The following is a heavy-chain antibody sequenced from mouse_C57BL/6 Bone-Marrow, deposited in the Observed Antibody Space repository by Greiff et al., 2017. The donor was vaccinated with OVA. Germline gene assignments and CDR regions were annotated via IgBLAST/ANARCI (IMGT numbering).Heavy chain of an antibody. V-gene: IGHV1-76*01. Sequence: VQLQQSGAELVRPGASVKLSCKASGYTFTDYYINWVKQRPGQGLEWIARIYPGSGNTYYNEKFKGKATLTAEKSSSTAYMQLSSLTSEDSAVYFCARADYYGSSYDAMDYWGQGTSVTVSS. CDR1: GYTFTDYY. CDR2: IYPGSGNT. J-gene: IGHJ4*01. CDR3: ARADYYGSSYDAMDY. D-gene: IGHD1-1*01.